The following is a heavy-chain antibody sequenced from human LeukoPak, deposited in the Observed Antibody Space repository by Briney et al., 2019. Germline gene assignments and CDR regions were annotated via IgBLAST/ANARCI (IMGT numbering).Heavy chain of an antibody. CDR2: IDYDSSHI. Sequence: KTGGSLRLSCAASGFTFSNSAMNWVRQVPGKGLEWVPSIDYDSSHIYYAASVRGRFTISRDNARNSVYLQMNSLRVEDTAVYYCARDPLRYLRVGHYDYWGQGTLVAVSS. CDR1: GFTFSNSA. V-gene: IGHV3-21*01. D-gene: IGHD3-9*01. CDR3: ARDPLRYLRVGHYDY. J-gene: IGHJ4*02.